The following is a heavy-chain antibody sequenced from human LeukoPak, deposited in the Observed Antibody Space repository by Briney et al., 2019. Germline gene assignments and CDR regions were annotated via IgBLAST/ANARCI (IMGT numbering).Heavy chain of an antibody. CDR2: FYYSGST. CDR1: GVSISNYY. J-gene: IGHJ5*02. D-gene: IGHD3-3*01. CDR3: ARVQGMSGYFLIDL. Sequence: PSETLSLTCTVSGVSISNYYWSWIRQPPGKGLEWIGDFYYSGSTNYNPSLKSRVTISVDTSKNQLSLRLNSVTAADTAVYYCARVQGMSGYFLIDLWGQGTLVTVSS. V-gene: IGHV4-59*01.